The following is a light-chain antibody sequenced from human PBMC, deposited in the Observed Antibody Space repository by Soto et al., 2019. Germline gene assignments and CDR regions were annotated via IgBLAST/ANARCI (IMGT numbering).Light chain of an antibody. CDR2: WAS. CDR1: QSVLYSSNNKNY. J-gene: IGKJ1*01. V-gene: IGKV4-1*01. Sequence: DIVMTQSPDSLAVSLGERATINCKSSQSVLYSSNNKNYLAWYQRKPGQPPKLLIYWASTRESGVPDRFSGSGSGTDFTLTISSLQAEDVAVYYCQQYYTTGKTFGRGTKVEIK. CDR3: QQYYTTGKT.